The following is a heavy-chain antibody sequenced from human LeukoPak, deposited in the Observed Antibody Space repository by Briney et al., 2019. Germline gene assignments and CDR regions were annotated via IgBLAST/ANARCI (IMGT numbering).Heavy chain of an antibody. CDR1: GGSISSYY. V-gene: IGHV4-4*07. Sequence: SETLSLTCTVSGGSISSYYWSWIRQPAGKGLEWIGRIYTSGSTNYNPSPKSRVTMSVDTSKNQFSLKLSSVTAADTAVYYCARGITMVRGISVPNWFDPWGQGTLVTVSS. CDR2: IYTSGST. J-gene: IGHJ5*02. D-gene: IGHD3-10*01. CDR3: ARGITMVRGISVPNWFDP.